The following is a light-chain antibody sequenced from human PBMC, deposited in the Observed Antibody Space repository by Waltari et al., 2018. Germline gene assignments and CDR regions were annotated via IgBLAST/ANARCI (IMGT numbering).Light chain of an antibody. J-gene: IGLJ3*02. CDR2: GVS. CDR1: NSDIGGYSY. CDR3: SSFTSSGTWV. V-gene: IGLV2-14*03. Sequence: QSALTKPASVSGSPRQSITISCTGTNSDIGGYSYVSWYQHHSGKAPKLMIFGVSDRPSGVSNRFSGSKSGNTASLTISGLQAEDEADYYCSSFTSSGTWVFGGGTRVTVL.